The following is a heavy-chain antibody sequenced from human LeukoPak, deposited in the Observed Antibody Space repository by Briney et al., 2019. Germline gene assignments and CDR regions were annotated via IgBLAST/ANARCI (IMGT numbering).Heavy chain of an antibody. CDR2: IRGDGGST. CDR1: GFTFSNYW. V-gene: IGHV3-74*01. J-gene: IGHJ4*02. CDR3: VRGGGGY. D-gene: IGHD3-10*01. Sequence: PGGSLRLSCAASGFTFSNYWMYWVRQAPGKGLLCVARIRGDGGSTSHADSVKGRFTMSRDNAKNTVYLQMNSLRAEDSAVYFCVRGGGGYWGQGALVTVSS.